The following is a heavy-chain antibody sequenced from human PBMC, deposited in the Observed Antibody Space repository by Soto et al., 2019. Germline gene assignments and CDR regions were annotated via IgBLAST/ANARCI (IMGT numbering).Heavy chain of an antibody. J-gene: IGHJ4*02. CDR3: AREEYGDYDY. D-gene: IGHD4-17*01. Sequence: VESGGGLVKPGGSLRLSCAASGFTFSGYSMNWVRQAPGKGLEWVSSISSSSDYILYADSVKGRFTISRDNAKNSLYLQMNSLRAEDTAVYYCAREEYGDYDYWGQGTLVTVSS. CDR2: ISSSSDYI. V-gene: IGHV3-21*01. CDR1: GFTFSGYS.